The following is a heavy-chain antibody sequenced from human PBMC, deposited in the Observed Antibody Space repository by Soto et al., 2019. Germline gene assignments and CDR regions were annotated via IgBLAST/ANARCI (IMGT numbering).Heavy chain of an antibody. CDR3: AKDRVSGRRSSVPLSDY. D-gene: IGHD6-6*01. Sequence: EVQLLESGGGLVQPGGSLRLSCAASGFTFSSYAMSWVRQAPGKGLEWVSAISGSGGSTYYADSVKGRFTISRDNSKNTLYLQMNSLRAEDTAVYYCAKDRVSGRRSSVPLSDYWGQGTLVTVSS. CDR2: ISGSGGST. J-gene: IGHJ4*02. V-gene: IGHV3-23*01. CDR1: GFTFSSYA.